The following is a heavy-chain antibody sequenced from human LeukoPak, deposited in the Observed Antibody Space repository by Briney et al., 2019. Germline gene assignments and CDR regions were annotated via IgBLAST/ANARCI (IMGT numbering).Heavy chain of an antibody. J-gene: IGHJ1*01. CDR3: AMLGYCSGGSCYQPAEYFQH. CDR2: IIPIFGTA. Sequence: SVRVSCKASGGTFSSYAISWVRQAPGQGLEWMGGIIPIFGTANYAQKFQGRVTITADESTSTAYMELSSLRSEDTAVYYCAMLGYCSGGSCYQPAEYFQHWGQGTLVTVSS. CDR1: GGTFSSYA. V-gene: IGHV1-69*01. D-gene: IGHD2-15*01.